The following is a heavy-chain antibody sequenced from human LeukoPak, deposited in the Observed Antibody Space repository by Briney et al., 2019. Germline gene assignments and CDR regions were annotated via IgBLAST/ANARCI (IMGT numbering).Heavy chain of an antibody. CDR1: GGSISSSSYY. V-gene: IGHV4-39*01. D-gene: IGHD4-17*01. Sequence: SETLSLTCTVSGGSISSSSYYWGWIRQPPGKGLEWIGSIYYSGSTYYNPSLKSRVTISVDTSKNQFSLKLSSVTAADTAVYYCARLADYGATFDYWGQGTLVTVSS. J-gene: IGHJ4*02. CDR3: ARLADYGATFDY. CDR2: IYYSGST.